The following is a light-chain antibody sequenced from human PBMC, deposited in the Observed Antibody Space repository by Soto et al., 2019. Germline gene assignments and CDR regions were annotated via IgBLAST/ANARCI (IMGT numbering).Light chain of an antibody. CDR1: QSVSRN. CDR2: GAS. J-gene: IGKJ4*01. V-gene: IGKV3-15*01. Sequence: EIVMTQSPATLSVSPGERATLSCRASQSVSRNLAWYQQKPGQAPRLLIYGASTRATGFPARFSGSGSGTEFTLTISSLQAEDVAVYYCQQCNRWAVTFGGGNKVAIK. CDR3: QQCNRWAVT.